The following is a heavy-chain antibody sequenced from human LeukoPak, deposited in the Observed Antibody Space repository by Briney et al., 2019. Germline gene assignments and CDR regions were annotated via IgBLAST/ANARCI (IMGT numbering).Heavy chain of an antibody. V-gene: IGHV1-2*02. CDR1: GYTFTTYG. Sequence: GASVKVSCKASGYTFTTYGVTWVRQAPGQGLEWMGWINPNSGGTNYAQKFQGRVTMTRDTSISTAYMELSRLRSDDTAVYYCAREYCSSTSCYRGNWFDPWGQGTLVTVSS. CDR2: INPNSGGT. J-gene: IGHJ5*02. CDR3: AREYCSSTSCYRGNWFDP. D-gene: IGHD2-2*01.